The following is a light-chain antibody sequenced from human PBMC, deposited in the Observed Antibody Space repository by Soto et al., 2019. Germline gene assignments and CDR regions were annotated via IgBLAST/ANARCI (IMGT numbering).Light chain of an antibody. Sequence: DIQMTQSPSTLSASVGDRVTITCRASQSISSWLAWYQQKPGKAPKLLIFDASSLESGTPSRFSGSGSGTEFTLTISSLQPEDVATYYCLQHHSYPQTFGQGTKVDIK. CDR2: DAS. CDR1: QSISSW. CDR3: LQHHSYPQT. V-gene: IGKV1-5*01. J-gene: IGKJ1*01.